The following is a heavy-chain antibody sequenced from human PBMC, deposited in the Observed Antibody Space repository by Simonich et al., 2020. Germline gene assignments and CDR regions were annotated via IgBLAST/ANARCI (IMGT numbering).Heavy chain of an antibody. V-gene: IGHV3-21*05. CDR3: AREIEAGNAFDI. Sequence: EVQLVESGGGLVKPGGSLRLSCAASGFTFSSYSMNWVRQAPGKGLGGVAYISSRSSYIYNADSVKGRFTISRDNAKNSLYLQMNSLRAEDTAVYYCAREIEAGNAFDIWGQGTMVTVSS. CDR2: ISSRSSYI. J-gene: IGHJ3*02. CDR1: GFTFSSYS.